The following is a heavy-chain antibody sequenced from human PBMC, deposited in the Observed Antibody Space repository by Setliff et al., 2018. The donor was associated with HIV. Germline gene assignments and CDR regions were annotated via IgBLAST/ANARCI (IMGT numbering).Heavy chain of an antibody. CDR1: GSISSTSYY. V-gene: IGHV4-39*07. CDR3: ARGVDTDIVVVVAATFFDY. CDR2: IYYSGST. D-gene: IGHD2-15*01. Sequence: PSETLSLTCTVSGSISSTSYYWGWIRQPPGKGLEWIGSIYYSGSTYQNPSLKSRVTISVDTSKNQLSLKLSSVTAADTAVYYCARGVDTDIVVVVAATFFDYWGQGTLVTVSS. J-gene: IGHJ4*02.